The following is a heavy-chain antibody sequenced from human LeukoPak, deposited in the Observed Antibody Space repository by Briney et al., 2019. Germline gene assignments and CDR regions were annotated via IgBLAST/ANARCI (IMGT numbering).Heavy chain of an antibody. CDR2: IYTSGRT. V-gene: IGHV4-61*02. D-gene: IGHD2-2*01. J-gene: IGHJ4*02. CDR1: GGSISSGSYY. CDR3: ARASLSGYGFEY. Sequence: PSETLSLTCTVSGGSISSGSYYWSWIRQPAGKGLQWIGRIYTSGRTNYNPSLKTRLTISVDTSKNQFSLKLSSVTAADTAVYYCARASLSGYGFEYWGQGTLVTVSS.